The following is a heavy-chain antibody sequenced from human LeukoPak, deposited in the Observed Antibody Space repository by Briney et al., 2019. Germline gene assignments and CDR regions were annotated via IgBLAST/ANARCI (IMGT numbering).Heavy chain of an antibody. CDR1: GGSFSGYY. CDR2: INHSGST. Sequence: PSETLSLTCAVYGGSFSGYYWSWIRQPPGKGLEWIGEINHSGSTNYNPSLKSRVTISVDTSKNQFSLKLSSVTAADTAVYYCARMTQGSGSSSYYYYYMDVWGKGTTVTISS. V-gene: IGHV4-34*01. D-gene: IGHD3-10*01. CDR3: ARMTQGSGSSSYYYYYMDV. J-gene: IGHJ6*03.